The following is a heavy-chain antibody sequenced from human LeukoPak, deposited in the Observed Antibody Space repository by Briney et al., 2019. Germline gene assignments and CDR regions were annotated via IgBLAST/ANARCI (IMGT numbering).Heavy chain of an antibody. J-gene: IGHJ5*02. CDR1: GGSISSYY. V-gene: IGHV4-59*01. Sequence: SETLSLTCTVSGGSISSYYWGWIRQPPGKGLEWIGYIYYSGSTNYNPSLKSRVTISVDTSKNQFSLKLSSVTAADTAVYYCARDVGAARGPRGWFDPWGQGTLVTVSS. CDR3: ARDVGAARGPRGWFDP. CDR2: IYYSGST. D-gene: IGHD6-6*01.